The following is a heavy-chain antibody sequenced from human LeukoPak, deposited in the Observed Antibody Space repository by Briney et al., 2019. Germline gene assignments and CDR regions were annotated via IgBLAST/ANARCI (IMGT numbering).Heavy chain of an antibody. CDR3: ARNTAAIVLRYFYFYMDV. D-gene: IGHD2-2*02. V-gene: IGHV3-20*04. CDR2: IKWNGGNA. Sequence: GGSLRLSCAASGFTFSRSWMTWVRQAPGKGLEWVSGIKWNGGNAAYADSVKGRFTISRDNARNSLYLEMNSLRAEDTAVYYCARNTAAIVLRYFYFYMDVWGKGTTVTVSS. J-gene: IGHJ6*03. CDR1: GFTFSRSW.